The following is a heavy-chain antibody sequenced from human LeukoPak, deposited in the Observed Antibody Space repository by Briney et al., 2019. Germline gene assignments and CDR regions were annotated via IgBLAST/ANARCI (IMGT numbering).Heavy chain of an antibody. V-gene: IGHV2-5*01. D-gene: IGHD5-24*01. J-gene: IGHJ5*02. CDR1: GFSLSTREVG. Sequence: SGPTLVNPTQTLTLTCTFSGFSLSTREVGVGWIRQPPGKALEWLALIYWNDDKLYSPSLKSRLTITKDTSKNQVVLTMTNMDPVDTATYYCARGLKQFSPAYSWFDPWGQGTLVTVSS. CDR3: ARGLKQFSPAYSWFDP. CDR2: IYWNDDK.